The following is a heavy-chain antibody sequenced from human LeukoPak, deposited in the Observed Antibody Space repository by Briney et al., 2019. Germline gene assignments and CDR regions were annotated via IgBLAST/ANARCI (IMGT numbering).Heavy chain of an antibody. Sequence: GGSLRLSCAASGFTFSSCELSWVRQAPAKGLEWVSYISSSGSIIYYADSVKGRFTISRDNAKNTLYLQMNSLRAEDTAVYYCARVNACPRCHFDYWGQGTLVTVSS. CDR2: ISSSGSII. J-gene: IGHJ4*02. D-gene: IGHD2-2*01. V-gene: IGHV3-48*03. CDR3: ARVNACPRCHFDY. CDR1: GFTFSSCE.